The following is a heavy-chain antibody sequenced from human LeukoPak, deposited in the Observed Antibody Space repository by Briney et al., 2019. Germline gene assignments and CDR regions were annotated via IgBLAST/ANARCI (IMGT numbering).Heavy chain of an antibody. CDR2: LNHSGST. CDR1: GGSFSGYY. V-gene: IGHV4-34*01. D-gene: IGHD2-2*01. CDR3: ARLGRYCSSTSCLWYYYYYMDV. Sequence: SETLSLTCAVYGGSFSGYYWSWIRQPPGKGLEWIGELNHSGSTNYNPALKSRVTISVDTSKNQFSLKLSSVAAADKAVYYCARLGRYCSSTSCLWYYYYYMDVWGKGTTVTVSS. J-gene: IGHJ6*03.